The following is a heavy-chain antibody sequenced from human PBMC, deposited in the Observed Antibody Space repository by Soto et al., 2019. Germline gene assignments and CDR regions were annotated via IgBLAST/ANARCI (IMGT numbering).Heavy chain of an antibody. D-gene: IGHD5-18*01. CDR3: ARVGYSYPFDY. CDR1: GFTFSSDS. J-gene: IGHJ4*02. V-gene: IGHV3-48*02. CDR2: ISSGSNTI. Sequence: EVQLGESGGGLVQPGGALRLSCAASGFTFSSDSMNWFRQAPVKGLEWVSYISSGSNTIYYADSVKGRFTISRDNVKNSLYMQMNSLREEDTAVYYCARVGYSYPFDYWGQGTLLTVSS.